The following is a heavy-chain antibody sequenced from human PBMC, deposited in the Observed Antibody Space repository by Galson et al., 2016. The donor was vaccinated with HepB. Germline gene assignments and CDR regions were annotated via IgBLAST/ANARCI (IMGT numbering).Heavy chain of an antibody. CDR2: IIPIFGTA. CDR1: GGTFSSYT. Sequence: SVKVSCKASGGTFSSYTINWVRQAPGQGLEWMGGIIPIFGTANYAQKFQGRVTITADESTSTAYMELSSLRSEDTAVYYCARAKYYDFWLYYFDLWGRGTLVTVSS. CDR3: ARAKYYDFWLYYFDL. J-gene: IGHJ2*01. D-gene: IGHD3-3*01. V-gene: IGHV1-69*13.